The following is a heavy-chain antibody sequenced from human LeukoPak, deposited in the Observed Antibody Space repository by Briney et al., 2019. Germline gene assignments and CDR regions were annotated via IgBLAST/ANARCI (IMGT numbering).Heavy chain of an antibody. CDR2: VSSTNAI. D-gene: IGHD1-1*01. CDR3: ARDDNWAFDY. V-gene: IGHV3-48*04. J-gene: IGHJ4*02. Sequence: GGSLRLSCAASGFSFSRYSMNWLRQAPGKGLEWVSYVSSTNAIYADSVKGRFTISRDNAKNSQYLQMNSLRVDDTAVYYCARDDNWAFDYWGQGTLVTVSS. CDR1: GFSFSRYS.